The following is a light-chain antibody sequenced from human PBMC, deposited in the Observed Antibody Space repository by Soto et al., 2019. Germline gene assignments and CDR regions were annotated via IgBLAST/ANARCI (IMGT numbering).Light chain of an antibody. CDR3: QQYGNSLWT. Sequence: EIVVTQSPRTLSLSPGGRATLSCRASQSVSSSHLAWYQQKAGQAPRLLIYGASRRATGIPDRFSGSGSGTDFTLTISRLEPEDSAVYYCQQYGNSLWTFGRGTKVDIK. J-gene: IGKJ1*01. CDR2: GAS. CDR1: QSVSSSH. V-gene: IGKV3-20*01.